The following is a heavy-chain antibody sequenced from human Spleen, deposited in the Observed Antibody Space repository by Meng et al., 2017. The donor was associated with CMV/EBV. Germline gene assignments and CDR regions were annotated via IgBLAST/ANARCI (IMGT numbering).Heavy chain of an antibody. CDR3: ARDEGLVGGTGWVS. Sequence: GESLKISCAASGFTFSSYEMNWVRQAPGKGLEWVSYISSSGSTMYYADSVKGRFTISRDNAKNSLYLQMNSLRAEDTAVYYCARDEGLVGGTGWVSWGQGTLVTVSS. J-gene: IGHJ5*02. D-gene: IGHD1-26*01. CDR1: GFTFSSYE. CDR2: ISSSGSTM. V-gene: IGHV3-48*03.